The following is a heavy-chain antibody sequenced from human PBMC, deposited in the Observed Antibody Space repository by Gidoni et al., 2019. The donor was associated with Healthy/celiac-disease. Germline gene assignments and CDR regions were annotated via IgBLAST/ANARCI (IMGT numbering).Heavy chain of an antibody. J-gene: IGHJ4*02. Sequence: QVQLVQSGAEGKKPGASVTVSCKASGYTFTSYAMHWVRQAPGQRLEWMGWINAGNGNTKYSQKFQGRVTITRDTSASTAYMELSSLRSEDTAVYYCARGYQLLYLLEDFDYWGQGTLVTVSS. D-gene: IGHD2-2*02. CDR1: GYTFTSYA. CDR2: INAGNGNT. V-gene: IGHV1-3*01. CDR3: ARGYQLLYLLEDFDY.